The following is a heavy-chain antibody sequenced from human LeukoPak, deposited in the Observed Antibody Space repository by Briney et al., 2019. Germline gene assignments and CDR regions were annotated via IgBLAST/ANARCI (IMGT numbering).Heavy chain of an antibody. Sequence: SETLSLTCTVSGGSISSYYWSWIRQPPGKGLEWIGYIYYSGSTNSNPSLKSRVTISVDTSKNQFSLKLSSVTAADTAVYYCAREGDHGDYFDYWGQGTLVTVSS. CDR1: GGSISSYY. V-gene: IGHV4-59*01. D-gene: IGHD4-17*01. CDR2: IYYSGST. J-gene: IGHJ4*02. CDR3: AREGDHGDYFDY.